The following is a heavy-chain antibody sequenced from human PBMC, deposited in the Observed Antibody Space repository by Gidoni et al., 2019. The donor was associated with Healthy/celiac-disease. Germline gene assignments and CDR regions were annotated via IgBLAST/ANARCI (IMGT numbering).Heavy chain of an antibody. CDR3: ASSAVVGDYYDSSGQKGDY. CDR1: GGSISSSNW. Sequence: QVQLQESGPGLVKPSGTLSLTCAVSGGSISSSNWWSWVRPPPVKGLGWIGENYHSGSTNYNPSLKSRVTISGDKAKNQFSRKLSSVTAADTAVYYCASSAVVGDYYDSSGQKGDYWGQGTLVTVSS. D-gene: IGHD3-22*01. V-gene: IGHV4-4*02. CDR2: NYHSGST. J-gene: IGHJ4*02.